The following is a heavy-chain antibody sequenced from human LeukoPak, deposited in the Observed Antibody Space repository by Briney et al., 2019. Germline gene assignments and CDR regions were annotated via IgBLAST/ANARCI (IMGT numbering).Heavy chain of an antibody. V-gene: IGHV4-4*02. Sequence: SGTLSLTCAVSGGSISSSNWWSWVRQPLGKGLEWIGEIYHSGSTNYNPSLKSRVTISVDKSKNQFSLKLSSVTAADTAVYYCARDPDYDYVWGSYRHYYFDYWGQGTLVTVSS. J-gene: IGHJ4*02. CDR3: ARDPDYDYVWGSYRHYYFDY. CDR1: GGSISSSNW. D-gene: IGHD3-16*02. CDR2: IYHSGST.